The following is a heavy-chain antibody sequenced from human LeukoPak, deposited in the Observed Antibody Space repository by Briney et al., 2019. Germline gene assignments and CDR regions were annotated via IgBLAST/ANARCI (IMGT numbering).Heavy chain of an antibody. CDR1: GFTFSSYD. J-gene: IGHJ4*02. V-gene: IGHV3-30*02. Sequence: GGSLRLSCAASGFTFSSYDMHWVRQAPGKGLEWVAFIRYDGSNKYYADSVKGRFTIPRDNSKNTLYLQMNSLRAEDTAVYYCASFYNWNDGGSDYWGQGTLVTVSS. D-gene: IGHD1-20*01. CDR3: ASFYNWNDGGSDY. CDR2: IRYDGSNK.